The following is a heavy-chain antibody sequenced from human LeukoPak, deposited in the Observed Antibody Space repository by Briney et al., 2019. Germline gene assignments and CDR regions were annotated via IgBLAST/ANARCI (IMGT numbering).Heavy chain of an antibody. D-gene: IGHD2-15*01. CDR2: IYYSGST. V-gene: IGHV4-39*01. Sequence: SETLSLXCTVSGGSISSSSYYWGWIRQPPGKGLEWIGSIYYSGSTYYNPSLKSRVTISVDTSKNQFSLKLSSVTAADTAVYYCARLVSAWWGGVGYWGQGTLVTVSS. CDR3: ARLVSAWWGGVGY. J-gene: IGHJ4*02. CDR1: GGSISSSSYY.